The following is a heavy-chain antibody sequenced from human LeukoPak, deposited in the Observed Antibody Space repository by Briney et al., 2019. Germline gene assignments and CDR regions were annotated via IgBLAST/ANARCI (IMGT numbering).Heavy chain of an antibody. CDR3: ASGGLPDY. CDR2: ISSSSSYI. V-gene: IGHV3-21*01. CDR1: GFTFSTYW. D-gene: IGHD4-23*01. Sequence: GGSLRLSCAASGFTFSTYWMHWVRQAPGKGLEWVSSISSSSSYIYYADSVKGRFTISRDNAKNSLYLQMNSLRAEDTAVYYCASGGLPDYWGQGTLVTVSS. J-gene: IGHJ4*02.